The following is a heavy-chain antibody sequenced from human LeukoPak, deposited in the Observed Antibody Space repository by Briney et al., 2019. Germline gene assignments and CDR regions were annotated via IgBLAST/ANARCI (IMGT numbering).Heavy chain of an antibody. V-gene: IGHV4-30-4*01. J-gene: IGHJ4*02. CDR3: ARDGSGYQLPFDY. Sequence: PSQTLSLTCTVPGGSISSGDYYWSWIRQPPGKGLEWIGYIYYSGSTYYNPSLKSRVTISVDKSKNQFSLKLSSVTAADTAVYYCARDGSGYQLPFDYWGQGTLVTVSS. CDR1: GGSISSGDYY. D-gene: IGHD2-2*01. CDR2: IYYSGST.